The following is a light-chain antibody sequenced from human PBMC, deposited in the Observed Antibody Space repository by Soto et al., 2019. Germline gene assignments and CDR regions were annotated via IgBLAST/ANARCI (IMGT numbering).Light chain of an antibody. V-gene: IGKV3-15*01. Sequence: EIVMTQSPGTLSVSPGERATLSCRASQSVSSNLAWYQQKPGQPPRLLIYGASTRATGIPARFSGSGSETEFTLTISSLQSEDFAVYYCQQFYNWPRTFGQGTKVEIK. CDR3: QQFYNWPRT. CDR2: GAS. J-gene: IGKJ1*01. CDR1: QSVSSN.